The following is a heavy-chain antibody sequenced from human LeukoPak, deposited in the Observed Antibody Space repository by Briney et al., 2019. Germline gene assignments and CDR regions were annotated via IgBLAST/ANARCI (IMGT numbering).Heavy chain of an antibody. J-gene: IGHJ3*02. V-gene: IGHV3-23*01. CDR2: ISGSGGST. CDR3: AKSIRGWNDAFDI. D-gene: IGHD6-19*01. CDR1: GFTFSSYA. Sequence: GGSLRLSCAASGFTFSSYAMSWVRQAPGKGLEWVSAISGSGGSTYYADSVKGRFTISRDNSKNTLYLQMNSLRAEDTAVYYRAKSIRGWNDAFDIWGQGTMVTVSS.